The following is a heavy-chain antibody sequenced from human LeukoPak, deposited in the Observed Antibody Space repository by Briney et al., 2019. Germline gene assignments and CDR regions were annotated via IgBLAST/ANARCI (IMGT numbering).Heavy chain of an antibody. V-gene: IGHV4-39*07. CDR2: IYYSGST. Sequence: SETLSLTCTVSGGSISSSSYYWGWIRQPPGKGLEWIGSIYYSGSTYYNPSLKSRVTISVDTSKNQFSLKLSSVTAADTAVYYCASRDCGGDCYSAYYYYMDVWGQGTTVTVSS. CDR1: GGSISSSSYY. CDR3: ASRDCGGDCYSAYYYYMDV. D-gene: IGHD2-21*02. J-gene: IGHJ6*03.